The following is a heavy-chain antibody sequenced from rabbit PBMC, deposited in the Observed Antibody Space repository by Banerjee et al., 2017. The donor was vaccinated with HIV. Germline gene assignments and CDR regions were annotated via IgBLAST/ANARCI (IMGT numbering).Heavy chain of an antibody. V-gene: IGHV1S40*01. CDR3: ARRIAGSSDYTALNL. J-gene: IGHJ4*01. CDR1: GFTISSNYY. CDR2: IYTGSGST. Sequence: QSLEESGGDLVKPGASLTLTCTASGFTISSNYYMCWVRQAPGKGLEWIACIYTGSGSTYYASWAKGRFTITRSTSLNTVTLQLNSLTAADTATYFCARRIAGSSDYTALNLWGPGTLITVS. D-gene: IGHD8-1*01.